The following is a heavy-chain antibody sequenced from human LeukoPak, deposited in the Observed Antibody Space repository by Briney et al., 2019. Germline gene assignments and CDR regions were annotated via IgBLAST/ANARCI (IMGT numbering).Heavy chain of an antibody. J-gene: IGHJ3*02. CDR2: IRYDGSNK. V-gene: IGHV3-30*02. Sequence: GGSLRLSCAASGFTFSSYGMHWVRQAPGKGLEWVAFIRYDGSNKYYADSVKGRFTISRDNSKNTLYLQMNSLRAEDTAVYYCAREDTAMVWEISDAFDIWGQGTMVTVSS. CDR3: AREDTAMVWEISDAFDI. CDR1: GFTFSSYG. D-gene: IGHD5-18*01.